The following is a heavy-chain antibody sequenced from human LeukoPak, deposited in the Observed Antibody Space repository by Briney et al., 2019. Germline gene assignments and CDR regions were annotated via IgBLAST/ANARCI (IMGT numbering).Heavy chain of an antibody. CDR1: GFTFSNAW. V-gene: IGHV3-15*01. D-gene: IGHD2-2*02. Sequence: GGSLRLSCAASGFTFSNAWMSWVRQAPGKGLEWVGRIKSKTNGGTTDYAAPVKGRFTISRDDSKNTLYLQMNSLKTEDTAVYYCTTSYCTSTSCYIFDPWGQGTLVTVSS. CDR3: TTSYCTSTSCYIFDP. CDR2: IKSKTNGGTT. J-gene: IGHJ5*02.